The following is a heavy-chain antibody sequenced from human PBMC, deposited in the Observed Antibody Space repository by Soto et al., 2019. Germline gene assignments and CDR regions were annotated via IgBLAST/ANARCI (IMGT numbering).Heavy chain of an antibody. Sequence: GGSLRLSCAASGFTFSSYSMNWVRQAPGKGLEWVSYISSSSSTIYYADSVKGRFTISRDNAKNSLYLQMNSLRDEDTAVYYCARDSTLVQGWIQLWPFDYWGQGTLVTVSS. D-gene: IGHD5-18*01. CDR3: ARDSTLVQGWIQLWPFDY. CDR2: ISSSSSTI. V-gene: IGHV3-48*02. J-gene: IGHJ4*02. CDR1: GFTFSSYS.